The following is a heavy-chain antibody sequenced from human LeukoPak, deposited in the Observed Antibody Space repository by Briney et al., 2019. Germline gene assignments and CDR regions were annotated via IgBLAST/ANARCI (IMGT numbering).Heavy chain of an antibody. D-gene: IGHD3-22*01. CDR2: INPNSGGT. Sequence: ASVKVSCKASGHTFTGYYMHWVRQAPGQGLEWMGRINPNSGGTNYARKFQGRVTMTRDTSISTAYMELSRLRSDDTAVYYCARLRRVRSHPYYDSSGYIDYWGQGTLVTVSS. J-gene: IGHJ4*02. CDR3: ARLRRVRSHPYYDSSGYIDY. V-gene: IGHV1-2*06. CDR1: GHTFTGYY.